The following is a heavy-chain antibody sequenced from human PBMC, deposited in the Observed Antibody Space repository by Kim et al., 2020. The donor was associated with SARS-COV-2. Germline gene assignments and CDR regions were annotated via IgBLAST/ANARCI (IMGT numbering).Heavy chain of an antibody. V-gene: IGHV4-39*01. CDR2: IYYSGST. CDR3: ARARKNDHPYFDY. J-gene: IGHJ4*02. D-gene: IGHD1-1*01. CDR1: GGSISSSSYY. Sequence: SETLSLTCTVSGGSISSSSYYWGWIRQPPGKGLEWIGSIYYSGSTYYNPSLKSRVTISVDTSKNQFSLKLSSVTAADTAVYYCARARKNDHPYFDYWGQGTLVTVSS.